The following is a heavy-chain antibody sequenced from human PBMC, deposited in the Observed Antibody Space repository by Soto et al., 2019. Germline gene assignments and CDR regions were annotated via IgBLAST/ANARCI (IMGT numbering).Heavy chain of an antibody. CDR2: IYYSGST. CDR3: ARDFRAYDILTGYSPYGMDV. D-gene: IGHD3-9*01. J-gene: IGHJ6*02. Sequence: SETLSLTCTVSGGSISSYYWSWIRQPPGKGLEWIGYIYYSGSTNYNPSLKSRVTISVDTSKNQFSLKLSSVTAADTAVYYCARDFRAYDILTGYSPYGMDVWGQGTTVTVSS. CDR1: GGSISSYY. V-gene: IGHV4-59*01.